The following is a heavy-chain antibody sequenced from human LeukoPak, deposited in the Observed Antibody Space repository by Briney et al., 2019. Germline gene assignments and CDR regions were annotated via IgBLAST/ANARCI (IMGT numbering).Heavy chain of an antibody. CDR1: GGSVSGTNYY. J-gene: IGHJ4*02. D-gene: IGHD4-17*01. CDR2: IYYSGST. V-gene: IGHV4-39*07. CDR3: ARYGDYGDIDY. Sequence: NPSETLSLTCSVSGGSVSGTNYYWAWIRQPPEKGLEWIGTIYYSGSTYYNVSLKSRVTISVDTSKNQFSLKLSSVTAADTAVYYCARYGDYGDIDYWGQGTLVTVSS.